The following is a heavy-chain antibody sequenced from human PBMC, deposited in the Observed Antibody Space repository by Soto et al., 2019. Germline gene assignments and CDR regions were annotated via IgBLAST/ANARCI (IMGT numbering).Heavy chain of an antibody. D-gene: IGHD1-1*01. CDR1: GGSFSGYY. CDR3: ARTIRGTNDY. Sequence: SETLSLTCAVYGGSFSGYYWSWLRQTPGKGLEWIGYINYSGSTNYNPSLKSRVTISVDTSKNQFSLKLSSVTAADTAVYYCARTIRGTNDYWGQGTLVTVSS. J-gene: IGHJ4*02. V-gene: IGHV4-34*01. CDR2: INYSGST.